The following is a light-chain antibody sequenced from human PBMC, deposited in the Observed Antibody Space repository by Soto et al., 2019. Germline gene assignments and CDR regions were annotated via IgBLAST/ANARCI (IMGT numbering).Light chain of an antibody. V-gene: IGKV1-5*01. CDR1: QSISSW. CDR3: QQYNSYSSFT. CDR2: DAS. J-gene: IGKJ2*01. Sequence: DIQMTQSPSTLSASVGDRVTITCRASQSISSWLAWYQQKPGKAPKVLIYDASSLESGVPSRFSGSGSGTEFPRAISSLQPDDFATYYCQQYNSYSSFTFGQGTKLEIK.